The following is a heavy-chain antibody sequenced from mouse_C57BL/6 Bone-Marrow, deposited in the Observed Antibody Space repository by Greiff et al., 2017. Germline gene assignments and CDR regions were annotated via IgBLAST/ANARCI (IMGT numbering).Heavy chain of an antibody. CDR1: GYTFTSYW. Sequence: QVQLQQSGAELVKPGASVKLSCKASGYTFTSYWMHWVKQRPGRGLEWIGRIAPNSGGTKYNEKFKSKATLTVDQPSSTSYMQLSSLTSEDSAVYDCERGATTPVVPRDYFDYWGQGTTLTVSS. V-gene: IGHV1-72*01. D-gene: IGHD1-1*01. CDR3: ERGATTPVVPRDYFDY. J-gene: IGHJ2*01. CDR2: IAPNSGGT.